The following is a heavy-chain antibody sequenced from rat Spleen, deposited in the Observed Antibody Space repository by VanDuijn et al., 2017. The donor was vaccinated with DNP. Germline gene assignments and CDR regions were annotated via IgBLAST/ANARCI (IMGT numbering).Heavy chain of an antibody. CDR1: GFTFNNYW. CDR2: ITSSGGST. Sequence: EVQLVESGGDLVQPGRSLKLSCVASGFTFNNYWMTWIRQVPGKGLEWVASITSSGGSTYYPDSVKGRFTISRDNAKNTLYLQMSSLRSEDTATYYCARGVYYGLGWYFDFWGPGTMVTVSS. V-gene: IGHV5-31*01. CDR3: ARGVYYGLGWYFDF. D-gene: IGHD1-6*01. J-gene: IGHJ1*01.